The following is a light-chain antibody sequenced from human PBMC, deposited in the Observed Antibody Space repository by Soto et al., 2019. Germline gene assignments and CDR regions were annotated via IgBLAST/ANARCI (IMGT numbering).Light chain of an antibody. CDR2: KAS. V-gene: IGKV1-5*03. CDR3: QHYKSYPWT. CDR1: QSIDSW. J-gene: IGKJ1*01. Sequence: DIQMTQSPSTMSASVGDRVTITCRASQSIDSWLAWYQQKPGKAPKFLMYKASNLESGVPSRFSGSGSETEFTLTISSLQPEDFATYYCQHYKSYPWTFGQGTKVEFK.